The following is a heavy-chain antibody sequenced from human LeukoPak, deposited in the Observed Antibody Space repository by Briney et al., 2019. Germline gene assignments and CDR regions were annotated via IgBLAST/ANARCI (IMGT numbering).Heavy chain of an antibody. D-gene: IGHD6-6*01. V-gene: IGHV3-23*01. J-gene: IGHJ4*02. CDR3: VKGSSASRPYYFDY. CDR2: ITDTGGDT. CDR1: GFTFGTYA. Sequence: GGSLRLSCAASGFTFGTYAMSWVRQAPGKVLEWVSAITDTGGDTYSADSVKGRFIISRDNSKNTLYLQMNSLRAEDTAVYYCVKGSSASRPYYFDYWGQGTLVTVSS.